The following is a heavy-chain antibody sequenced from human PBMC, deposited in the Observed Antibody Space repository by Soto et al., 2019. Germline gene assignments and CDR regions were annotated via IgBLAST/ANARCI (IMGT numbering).Heavy chain of an antibody. V-gene: IGHV4-34*01. CDR1: GGSLSGYD. CDR2: INHSGST. Sequence: PXETLSLTCSVYGGSLSGYDWSWIRQPPGKGLDWIGEINHSGSTNYNPSLKSRVTISVDTSKNQFSLKLSSVTAADTAVYYCAREMSRGGYYDSSGYYGPFDYWGQGTLVTVSS. CDR3: AREMSRGGYYDSSGYYGPFDY. D-gene: IGHD3-22*01. J-gene: IGHJ4*02.